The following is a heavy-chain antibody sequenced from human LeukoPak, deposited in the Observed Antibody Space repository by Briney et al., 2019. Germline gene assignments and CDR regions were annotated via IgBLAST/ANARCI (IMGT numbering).Heavy chain of an antibody. CDR3: AKFLTGQYDAFDI. D-gene: IGHD3-9*01. CDR2: ISSASTYT. V-gene: IGHV3-11*03. J-gene: IGHJ3*02. CDR1: GFTFSNFY. Sequence: GGSLRLSCAASGFTFSNFYMSWVRQAPGKGLEWVSFISSASTYTNFADSVKGRFTVSRDNSKNSLFLQMNSLRAEDTAVYYCAKFLTGQYDAFDIWGQGTMVTVSA.